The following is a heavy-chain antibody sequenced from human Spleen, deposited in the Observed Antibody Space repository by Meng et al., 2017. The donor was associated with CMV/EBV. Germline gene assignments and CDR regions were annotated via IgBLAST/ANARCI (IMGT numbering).Heavy chain of an antibody. CDR1: GGSISSYY. J-gene: IGHJ5*02. CDR2: IYYSGST. Sequence: SETLSLTCTVSGGSISSYYWSWIRQPPGKGLEWIGYIYYSGSTNYNPSLKSRVTISVDTSKSQFSLELYSVTAADTAVYYCARGLATASFWFDAWGQGTPVTVSS. CDR3: ARGLATASFWFDA. V-gene: IGHV4-59*01. D-gene: IGHD5-18*01.